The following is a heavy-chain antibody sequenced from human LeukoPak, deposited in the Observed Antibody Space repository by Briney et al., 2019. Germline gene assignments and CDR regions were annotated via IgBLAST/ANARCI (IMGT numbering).Heavy chain of an antibody. CDR1: GFTFSSYA. Sequence: GGSLRLSCAASGFTFSSYAMHWVRQAPGKGLEWVAVISYDGSNKYYADSVKGRFTISRDNSKNTLYLQMNSLRAEDTAVYYCARDVPGITMVRGVKDYWGQGTLVTVSS. D-gene: IGHD3-10*01. V-gene: IGHV3-30-3*01. CDR2: ISYDGSNK. CDR3: ARDVPGITMVRGVKDY. J-gene: IGHJ4*02.